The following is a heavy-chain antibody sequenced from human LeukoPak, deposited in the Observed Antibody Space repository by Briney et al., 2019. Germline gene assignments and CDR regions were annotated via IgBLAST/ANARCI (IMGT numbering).Heavy chain of an antibody. Sequence: GRSLRLSCAASGFTFSSYGMHWVRQAPGKGLEWVAVIWYDGSNKYYADSVKGRFTISRDNSKNTLYLQMNSLRAEDTAVYYCAGGGHKLERHNWFDPWGQGTLVTVSS. CDR2: IWYDGSNK. D-gene: IGHD1-1*01. CDR1: GFTFSSYG. J-gene: IGHJ5*02. V-gene: IGHV3-33*01. CDR3: AGGGHKLERHNWFDP.